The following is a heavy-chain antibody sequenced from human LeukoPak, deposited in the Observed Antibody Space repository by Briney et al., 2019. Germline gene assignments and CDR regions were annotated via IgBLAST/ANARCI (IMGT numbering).Heavy chain of an antibody. CDR2: IYYSGNT. D-gene: IGHD3-3*01. Sequence: PSETLSHTCTVSGYSISSGYYWGWIRQPPGKGLEWIGSIYYSGNTYNNPSLKSRGTILVDTSKNEFSLKLSSVTAADTAVYYCARQLRFFSRNFDYWGQGTLVTVSS. J-gene: IGHJ4*02. V-gene: IGHV4-38-2*02. CDR3: ARQLRFFSRNFDY. CDR1: GYSISSGYY.